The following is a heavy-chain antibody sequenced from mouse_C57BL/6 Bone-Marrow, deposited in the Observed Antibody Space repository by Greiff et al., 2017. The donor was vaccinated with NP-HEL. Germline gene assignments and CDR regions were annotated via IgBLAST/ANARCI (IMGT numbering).Heavy chain of an antibody. CDR2: IDPSDSYT. CDR1: GYTFTSYW. Sequence: QVQLQQPGAELVKPGASVKLSCKASGYTFTSYWMQWVKQRPGQGLEWIGEIDPSDSYTNYNQKFKGKATLTVDTSSSTAYMQLSSLTSEDSAVYYCARVGGGYDYAMDYWGQGTSVTVSS. J-gene: IGHJ4*01. CDR3: ARVGGGYDYAMDY. D-gene: IGHD1-1*02. V-gene: IGHV1-50*01.